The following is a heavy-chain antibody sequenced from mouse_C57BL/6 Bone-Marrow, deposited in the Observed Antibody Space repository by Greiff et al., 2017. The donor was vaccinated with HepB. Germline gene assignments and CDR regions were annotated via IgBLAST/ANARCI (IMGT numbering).Heavy chain of an antibody. CDR1: GYTFTSYW. Sequence: QVQLQQPGAELVMPGASVKLSCKASGYTFTSYWMHWVKQRPGQGLEWIGEIDPSDSYTNYNQKFKGKSTLTVDKSSSTAYMQLSSLTSEDSAVYYCARSTYYGSSPWFAYWGQGTLVTVSA. J-gene: IGHJ3*01. CDR3: ARSTYYGSSPWFAY. D-gene: IGHD1-1*01. V-gene: IGHV1-69*01. CDR2: IDPSDSYT.